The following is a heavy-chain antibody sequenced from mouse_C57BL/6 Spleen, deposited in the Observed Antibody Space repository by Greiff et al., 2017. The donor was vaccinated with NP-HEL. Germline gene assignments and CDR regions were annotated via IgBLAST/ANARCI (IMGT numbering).Heavy chain of an antibody. V-gene: IGHV5-4*03. CDR2: ISDGGSYT. CDR1: GFTFSSYA. D-gene: IGHD2-4*01. Sequence: EVKLVESGGGLVKPGGSLKLSCAASGFTFSSYAMSWVRQTPEKRLEWVATISDGGSYTYYPDNVKGRFTISRDNAKNNLYLQMSHLKSEDTAMYYCASRPGVYYDYDNWYFDVWGTGTTVTVSS. CDR3: ASRPGVYYDYDNWYFDV. J-gene: IGHJ1*03.